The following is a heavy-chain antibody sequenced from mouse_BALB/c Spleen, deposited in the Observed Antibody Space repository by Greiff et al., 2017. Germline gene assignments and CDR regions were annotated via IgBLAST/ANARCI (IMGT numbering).Heavy chain of an antibody. CDR2: ISSGSSTI. J-gene: IGHJ4*01. V-gene: IGHV5-17*02. CDR3: ARSRDYDGYYYAMDY. D-gene: IGHD2-4*01. CDR1: GFTFSSFG. Sequence: DVQLVESGGGLVQPGGSRKLSCAASGFTFSSFGMHWVRQAPEKGLEWVAYISSGSSTIYYADTVKGRFTISRDNPKNTLFLQMISLRSEDTAMYYCARSRDYDGYYYAMDYWGQGTSVTVSS.